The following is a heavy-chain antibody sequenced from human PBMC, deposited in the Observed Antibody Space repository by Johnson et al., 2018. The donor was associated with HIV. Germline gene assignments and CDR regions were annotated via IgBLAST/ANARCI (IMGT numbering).Heavy chain of an antibody. V-gene: IGHV3-30-3*01. D-gene: IGHD1-26*01. Sequence: QVHLVESGGGVVQPGRSLRLSCAASGFSFSYYAMHWVRQAPGKGLEWVAVISYDGINKYYAQSVKGRFTISRDNSKKTLYLQMNSLRAEDTAVYNCARDLVGGSYLLGAFDIWGQGTMVTVSS. J-gene: IGHJ3*02. CDR3: ARDLVGGSYLLGAFDI. CDR2: ISYDGINK. CDR1: GFSFSYYA.